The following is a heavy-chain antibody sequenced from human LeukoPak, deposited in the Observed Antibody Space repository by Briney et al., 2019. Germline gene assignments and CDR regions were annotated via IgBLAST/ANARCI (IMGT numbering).Heavy chain of an antibody. CDR2: INPNSGGT. V-gene: IGHV1-2*02. CDR1: GYTFTGYY. CDR3: ARDRKTDYCSGGSCYLFDY. Sequence: ASVKVSCKASGYTFTGYYMHWVRQAPGQGLEWMGWINPNSGGTNYAQKFQGRVTMTRDTSISTAYMELSRLRSDDTAVYYCARDRKTDYCSGGSCYLFDYWGQGTLVTVYS. J-gene: IGHJ4*02. D-gene: IGHD2-15*01.